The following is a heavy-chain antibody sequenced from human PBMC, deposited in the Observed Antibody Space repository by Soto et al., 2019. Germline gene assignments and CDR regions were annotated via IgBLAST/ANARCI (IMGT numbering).Heavy chain of an antibody. D-gene: IGHD1-1*01. CDR2: IKPDGSYI. CDR1: RFNFSSSG. Sequence: GGSQRLSCVASRFNFSSSGRTWVRLAPGDALEWVATIKPDGSYIDYSASVKGRFTVSRDNAKNSLYLQINSLRAEDTAVYYCARNRAYNALDYWGQGTLVTVS. CDR3: ARNRAYNALDY. J-gene: IGHJ4*02. V-gene: IGHV3-7*04.